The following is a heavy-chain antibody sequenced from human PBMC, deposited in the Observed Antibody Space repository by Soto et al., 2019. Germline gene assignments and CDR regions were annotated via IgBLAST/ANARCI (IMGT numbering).Heavy chain of an antibody. V-gene: IGHV4-39*07. CDR3: ASHLGATRGPFDF. Sequence: SETLSLTCTVSGGSISSSSYYWGWIRQPPGKGLEWIGSIYYSGSTNYNPSLQSRVTVSIDKSKNQFSLSLSSVTAADTAIYYCASHLGATRGPFDFWGQGILVTVSS. J-gene: IGHJ4*02. D-gene: IGHD1-26*01. CDR1: GGSISSSSYY. CDR2: IYYSGST.